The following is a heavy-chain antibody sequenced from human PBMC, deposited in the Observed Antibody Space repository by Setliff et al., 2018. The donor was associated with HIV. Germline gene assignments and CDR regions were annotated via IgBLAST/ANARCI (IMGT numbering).Heavy chain of an antibody. Sequence: PGESLKISCQASGYSFTNYWIGWVRQMPGKGLEWIGVIYPGDFVTRYGPSFQGQVFISADRSITTAYLQWGSLKASDTAMHYCTRRRRAPGIEDLEAYWGQGTLVTVSS. D-gene: IGHD1-26*01. J-gene: IGHJ4*02. CDR2: IYPGDFVT. CDR1: GYSFTNYW. V-gene: IGHV5-51*01. CDR3: TRRRRAPGIEDLEAY.